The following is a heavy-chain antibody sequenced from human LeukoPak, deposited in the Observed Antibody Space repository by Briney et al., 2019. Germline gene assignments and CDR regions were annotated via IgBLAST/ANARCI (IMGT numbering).Heavy chain of an antibody. Sequence: ASVKVSCKASGGTFSSYAISWVRQAPGQGLEWMGGVIPIFGTANYAQKFQGRVTMTRDTSTSTVYMELSSLRSEDTAVYYCARGALWYDSSGPDAFDIWGQGTMVTVSS. CDR2: VIPIFGTA. J-gene: IGHJ3*02. D-gene: IGHD3-22*01. CDR1: GGTFSSYA. CDR3: ARGALWYDSSGPDAFDI. V-gene: IGHV1-69*05.